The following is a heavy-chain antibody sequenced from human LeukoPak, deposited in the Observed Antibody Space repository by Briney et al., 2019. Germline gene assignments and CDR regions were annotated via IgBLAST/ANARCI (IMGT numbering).Heavy chain of an antibody. V-gene: IGHV3-48*04. CDR3: ARVRGPTVYTYYLDV. D-gene: IGHD1-14*01. J-gene: IGHJ6*03. Sequence: GGSLRLSCAASGFTPYSHGMIWVRQAPGKGPEWVSYISPDSATIYYADSVKGRFTISTDHAKNSLYLQMISLRAEDTALYSCARVRGPTVYTYYLDVWGKGTTVTVSS. CDR2: ISPDSATI. CDR1: GFTPYSHG.